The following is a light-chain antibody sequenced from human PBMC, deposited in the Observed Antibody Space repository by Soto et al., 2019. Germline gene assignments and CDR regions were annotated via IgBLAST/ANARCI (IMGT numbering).Light chain of an antibody. J-gene: IGKJ1*01. CDR1: QSVTSNY. Sequence: EIVLTQSPGTLSLSPGERATLSCRASQSVTSNYLAWYQQKPGQAPRLLIFGASSRATGIPDKVSGSGSGTDFTLPISRLEPDDFAVYYCQRYGGPSWTFGQGTRVEIK. V-gene: IGKV3-20*01. CDR2: GAS. CDR3: QRYGGPSWT.